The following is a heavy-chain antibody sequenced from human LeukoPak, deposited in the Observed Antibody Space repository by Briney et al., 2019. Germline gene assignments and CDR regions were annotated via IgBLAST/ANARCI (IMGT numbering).Heavy chain of an antibody. V-gene: IGHV3-64*01. Sequence: GGSLRLSCAASGFTFSSYAMHWVRQDPGKGLEYVSAISSNGGSTYYANSVKGRFTISRDNSKNTLYLQMNSLRAEDTAIYYCARLDEAFDNWGQGTVVTVSS. CDR2: ISSNGGST. CDR3: ARLDEAFDN. D-gene: IGHD5-24*01. J-gene: IGHJ4*02. CDR1: GFTFSSYA.